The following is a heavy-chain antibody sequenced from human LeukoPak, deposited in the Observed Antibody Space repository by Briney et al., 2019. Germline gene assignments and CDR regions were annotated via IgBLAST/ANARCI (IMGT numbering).Heavy chain of an antibody. CDR2: ISISSSTI. V-gene: IGHV3-48*03. CDR1: GFSFSSYE. Sequence: GVSLRLSCAASGFSFSSYEINWVRQAPGKGLEWVSYISISSSTINYADSVKGRFTISRDNAKNSLYLQMNSLRPEDTAVYYCARFGYDDFDFWGQGTLVTVS. D-gene: IGHD5-12*01. CDR3: ARFGYDDFDF. J-gene: IGHJ4*02.